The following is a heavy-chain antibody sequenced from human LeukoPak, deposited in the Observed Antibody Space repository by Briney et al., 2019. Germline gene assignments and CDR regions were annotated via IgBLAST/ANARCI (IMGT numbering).Heavy chain of an antibody. CDR2: IYPDDSQT. J-gene: IGHJ4*02. CDR1: GYNFFTYW. Sequence: GESLKISCKASGYNFFTYWIGWVRQIPGKGLEWMAIIYPDDSQTRYSPSFEGQVTISADKSINTAYLRWSSLKASDTAIYYCARQFSEFWGQETLVTVSS. D-gene: IGHD3-10*01. CDR3: ARQFSEF. V-gene: IGHV5-51*01.